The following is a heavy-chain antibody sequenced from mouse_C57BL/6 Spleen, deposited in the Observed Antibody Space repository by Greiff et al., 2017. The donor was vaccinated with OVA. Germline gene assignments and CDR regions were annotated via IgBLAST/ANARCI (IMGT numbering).Heavy chain of an antibody. D-gene: IGHD1-1*01. CDR2: IHPSNSDT. Sequence: QVQLQQPGAELVKPGASVKVSCKASGYTFTSYWMHWVKQRPGQGLEWIGRIHPSNSDTNYNPKFKGKATLPVDKSSSTAYMQLSSLTSEDSAVYYCAIEGDGSSYHGPYDAMDYWGQGTSVTVSS. J-gene: IGHJ4*01. CDR3: AIEGDGSSYHGPYDAMDY. V-gene: IGHV1-74*01. CDR1: GYTFTSYW.